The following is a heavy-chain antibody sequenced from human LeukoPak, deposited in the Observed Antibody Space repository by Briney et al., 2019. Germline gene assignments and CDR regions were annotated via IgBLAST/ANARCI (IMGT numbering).Heavy chain of an antibody. V-gene: IGHV3-23*01. CDR1: GFTFSSYA. CDR2: ISGSGDST. CDR3: AKSLVLRKSRGY. D-gene: IGHD3-16*02. Sequence: SGGSLRLSRAASGFTFSSYAMSWVCQAPGKGLEWVSGISGSGDSTDYADSVKGRFTISRDNSKNTLYVQMNSLRAEDTAVYYCAKSLVLRKSRGYWGQGTLVTVSS. J-gene: IGHJ4*02.